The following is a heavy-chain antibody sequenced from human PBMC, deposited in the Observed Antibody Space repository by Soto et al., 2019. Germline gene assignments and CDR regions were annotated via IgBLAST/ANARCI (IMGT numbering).Heavy chain of an antibody. CDR2: INHSGSS. J-gene: IGHJ4*02. CDR1: GGSFSDYY. V-gene: IGHV4-34*01. D-gene: IGHD6-13*01. CDR3: ARIGARIAAAGLTR. Sequence: QVQLQQWGAGLLKPSETLSLTCAVYGGSFSDYYWSWFRQPPGKGLEWIGEINHSGSSNYNPSLKSRVTLSVDTSKNQFALKLSSVTAANTAVYDCARIGARIAAAGLTRWGQGTLVTVSS.